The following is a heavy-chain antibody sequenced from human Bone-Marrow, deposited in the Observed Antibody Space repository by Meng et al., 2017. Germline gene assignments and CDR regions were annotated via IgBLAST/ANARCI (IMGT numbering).Heavy chain of an antibody. CDR2: LSPDGSDT. V-gene: IGHV3-74*01. CDR3: ARGCGGSCLAADS. CDR1: GFTFDDYG. Sequence: GESLKISCAASGFTFDDYGMSWVRQAPGKGLVWVSRLSPDGSDTNYADSVKGRFTISRDNARNTLYLQMSSLRVEDTAVYYCARGCGGSCLAADSWGQGTLVTVAS. D-gene: IGHD2-15*01. J-gene: IGHJ4*02.